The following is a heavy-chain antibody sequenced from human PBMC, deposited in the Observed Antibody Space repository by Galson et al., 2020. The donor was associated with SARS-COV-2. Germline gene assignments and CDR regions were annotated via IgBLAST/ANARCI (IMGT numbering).Heavy chain of an antibody. V-gene: IGHV4-59*01. Sequence: ETSETLSLTCSVSDGPMSSYYWSWIRQPPGKGLEWIGYISYSGRANYNPSLRSRVTISVDLSKNQFSLKVTSVTAADTAVYYCARDPAPLYGDNYYYGMDVWGRGTTVTVSS. CDR2: ISYSGRA. CDR3: ARDPAPLYGDNYYYGMDV. J-gene: IGHJ6*02. D-gene: IGHD4-17*01. CDR1: DGPMSSYY.